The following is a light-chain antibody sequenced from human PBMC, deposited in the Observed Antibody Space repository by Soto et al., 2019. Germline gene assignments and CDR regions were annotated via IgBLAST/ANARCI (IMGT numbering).Light chain of an antibody. CDR1: SSNIGAGYD. CDR3: QSYDSSLSGWV. CDR2: DNN. J-gene: IGLJ3*02. V-gene: IGLV1-40*01. Sequence: QSVLTQPPSVSGAPGQRVTISCTGSSSNIGAGYDVHWYQQLPGTAPNLLIYDNNNRPSGVPDRFSGSNSGTSATLAITGLQAEDEADYYCQSYDSSLSGWVFGGGTKLTVL.